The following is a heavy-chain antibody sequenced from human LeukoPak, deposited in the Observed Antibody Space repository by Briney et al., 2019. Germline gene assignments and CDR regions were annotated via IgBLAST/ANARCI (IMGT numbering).Heavy chain of an antibody. V-gene: IGHV3-53*01. Sequence: GGSLRLSCAASGFTVSSNYMSWVRQAPGKGLEWVSVIYSGGSTYYADSVKGRFTISRDNSKNTLYLQMNSLRAEDTAVYYCAKGPSSSGWRYYFDYWGQGTLVTVSS. CDR2: IYSGGST. J-gene: IGHJ4*02. CDR3: AKGPSSSGWRYYFDY. D-gene: IGHD6-19*01. CDR1: GFTVSSNY.